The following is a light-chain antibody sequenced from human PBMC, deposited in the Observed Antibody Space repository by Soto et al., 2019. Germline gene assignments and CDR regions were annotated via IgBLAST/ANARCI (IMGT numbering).Light chain of an antibody. CDR3: QQYGTAPRT. J-gene: IGKJ1*01. V-gene: IGKV3-20*01. Sequence: EIVLTQAPGTLSLSPGERATLSCRASQSVRSNYLAWYQQKPGQAPRLLIYGASSRATGIPDRFSGSGSGTDFTLTINRLEPEDFAVYYCQQYGTAPRTFGQGTNVEIK. CDR1: QSVRSNY. CDR2: GAS.